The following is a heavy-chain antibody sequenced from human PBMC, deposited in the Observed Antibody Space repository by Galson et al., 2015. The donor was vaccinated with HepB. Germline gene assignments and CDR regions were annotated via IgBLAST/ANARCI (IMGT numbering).Heavy chain of an antibody. D-gene: IGHD3-22*01. CDR1: GGSFSGYY. V-gene: IGHV4-34*01. Sequence: ETLSLTCAVYGGSFSGYYWSWIRQPPGKGLEWIGEINHSGSTNYNPSLKSRVTISVDTSKNQFSLKLSSVTAADTAVYYCARGSGYYYRRHWFDPWGQGTLVTVSS. CDR3: ARGSGYYYRRHWFDP. J-gene: IGHJ5*02. CDR2: INHSGST.